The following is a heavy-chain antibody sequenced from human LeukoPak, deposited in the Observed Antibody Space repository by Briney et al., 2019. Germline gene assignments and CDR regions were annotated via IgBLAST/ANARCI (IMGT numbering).Heavy chain of an antibody. J-gene: IGHJ4*02. Sequence: PGGSLRLSCAAPGFTFSRHGMHWVRQAPGKGLEWVAVISYDGSSVYYPDSVKGRFTISRDNSKNTLYLQMNSLRAEDTAVYYCARDARQGYSSGWDYYFDYWGQGTLVTVSS. D-gene: IGHD6-19*01. CDR2: ISYDGSSV. V-gene: IGHV3-30-3*01. CDR1: GFTFSRHG. CDR3: ARDARQGYSSGWDYYFDY.